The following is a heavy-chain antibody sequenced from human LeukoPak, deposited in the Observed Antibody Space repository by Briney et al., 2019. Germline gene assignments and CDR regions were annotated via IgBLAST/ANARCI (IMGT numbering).Heavy chain of an antibody. V-gene: IGHV3-74*01. Sequence: PGGSLRLSCAASGFTFSSYWMHWVRQAPGKGLVWVSRINSDGSSTSYADSVKGRFTISRDNAKNTLYLQMNSLRAEDTAVYYCAGGGRITIFGVVIQNWFDPWGQGTLVTVSS. D-gene: IGHD3-3*01. CDR2: INSDGSST. CDR1: GFTFSSYW. CDR3: AGGGRITIFGVVIQNWFDP. J-gene: IGHJ5*02.